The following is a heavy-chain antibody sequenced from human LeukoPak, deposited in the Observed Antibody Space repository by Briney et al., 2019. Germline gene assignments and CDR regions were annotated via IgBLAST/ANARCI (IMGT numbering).Heavy chain of an antibody. CDR3: ARAIAVAEDY. D-gene: IGHD6-19*01. CDR2: INPNSGGT. CDR1: GYTFTGYY. J-gene: IGHJ4*02. Sequence: ASVKVSCKASGYTFTGYYMHWVRQAPGQGLEWMGWINPNSGGTKYAQKLQGRVTMTRDTSISTAYMELGRLRSDDTAVYYCARAIAVAEDYWGQGTLVTVSS. V-gene: IGHV1-2*02.